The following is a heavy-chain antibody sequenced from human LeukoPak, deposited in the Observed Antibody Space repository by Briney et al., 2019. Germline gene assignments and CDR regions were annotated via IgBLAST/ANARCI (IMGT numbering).Heavy chain of an antibody. J-gene: IGHJ4*02. D-gene: IGHD2-15*01. CDR2: IWSVGGAE. CDR3: ATDRATQYFDY. CDR1: GFPFSSYG. V-gene: IGHV3-33*01. Sequence: GGSLRLSCVASGFPFSSYGMHWVRQAPGKGLEWVAVIWSVGGAEYYADSVKGRFTISRDNSKNMLFLQMNSLRAEDTAVYYCATDRATQYFDYWGQGTLVSVSS.